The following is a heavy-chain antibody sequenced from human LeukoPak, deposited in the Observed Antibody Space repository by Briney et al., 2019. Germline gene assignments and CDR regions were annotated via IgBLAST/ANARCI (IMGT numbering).Heavy chain of an antibody. CDR2: IHYSGST. J-gene: IGHJ2*01. V-gene: IGHV4-59*12. CDR3: ARAGYVYYDSSGYYHWYFDL. D-gene: IGHD3-22*01. CDR1: GGSISSYY. Sequence: SETLSLTCTVSGGSISSYYWSWIRQPPGKGLVWIGYIHYSGSTNYNPSLKSRVTMSVDTSKNQFSLKLSSVTAADTAVYYCARAGYVYYDSSGYYHWYFDLWGRGTLVTVSS.